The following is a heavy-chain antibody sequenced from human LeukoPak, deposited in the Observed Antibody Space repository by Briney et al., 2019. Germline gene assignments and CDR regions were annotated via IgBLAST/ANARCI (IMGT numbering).Heavy chain of an antibody. Sequence: SETLSLTCTVSGGSISSSSYYWGWIRQPPGKGLEWIGSIYYSGSTYYNPSLKSRVTISVDTSKNQFSLKLTSVTAADTAVYYCARVGSDSTGYSLFSFDIWGQGTMVTVSS. CDR3: ARVGSDSTGYSLFSFDI. V-gene: IGHV4-39*07. CDR2: IYYSGST. D-gene: IGHD3-22*01. CDR1: GGSISSSSYY. J-gene: IGHJ3*02.